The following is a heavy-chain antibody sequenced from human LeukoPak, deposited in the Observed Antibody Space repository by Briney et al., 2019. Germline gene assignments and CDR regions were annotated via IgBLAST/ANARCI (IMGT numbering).Heavy chain of an antibody. V-gene: IGHV1-46*01. CDR2: INPSGGST. D-gene: IGHD6-19*01. CDR3: ARVYSSGWYRDFGYYYYGMDV. J-gene: IGHJ6*02. CDR1: GYTFTSYY. Sequence: ASVTVSFTASGYTFTSYYMHWVRQAPGQGLEWMGIINPSGGSTSYAQKFQGRVTMTRDTSTSTVYMELSSLRSEDTAVYYCARVYSSGWYRDFGYYYYGMDVWGQGTTVTVSS.